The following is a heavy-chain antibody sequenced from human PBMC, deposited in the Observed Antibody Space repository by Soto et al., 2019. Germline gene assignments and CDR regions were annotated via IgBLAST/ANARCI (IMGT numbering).Heavy chain of an antibody. J-gene: IGHJ5*02. V-gene: IGHV4-39*07. CDR1: GGSISSISYY. D-gene: IGHD3-10*01. CDR3: ARANYGSGTTNWFDP. CDR2: IYYSGST. Sequence: PSETLSLTCTVSGGSISSISYYWGWIRQPPGKGLEWIGSIYYSGSTYYNPSLKSRVTISVDTSKNQFSLKLSSVTAADTAVYYCARANYGSGTTNWFDPWGQGTLVTVSS.